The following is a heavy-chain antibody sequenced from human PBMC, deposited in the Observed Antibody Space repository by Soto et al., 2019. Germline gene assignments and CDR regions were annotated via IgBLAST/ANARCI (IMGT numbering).Heavy chain of an antibody. Sequence: GESLKISCKGSGYSFTSYWIGWVRQMPGKGLEWMGIIYPGDSDTRYSPSFQGQVTISADKSISTAYLQWSSLKASDTAMYYCATSQYYDILTGYYRLNYYYYGMDVWGQGTTVTVSS. CDR2: IYPGDSDT. V-gene: IGHV5-51*01. J-gene: IGHJ6*02. CDR3: ATSQYYDILTGYYRLNYYYYGMDV. D-gene: IGHD3-9*01. CDR1: GYSFTSYW.